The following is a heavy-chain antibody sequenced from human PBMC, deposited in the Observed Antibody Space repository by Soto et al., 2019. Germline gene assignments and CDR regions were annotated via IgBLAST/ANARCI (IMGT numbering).Heavy chain of an antibody. V-gene: IGHV4-30-2*01. CDR2: IYHSGST. CDR3: ARGIAARPSWFDP. D-gene: IGHD6-6*01. Sequence: SETLSLTCAVSGGSISSGGYSWSWIRQPPGKGLEWIGYIYHSGSTCYNPSLKSRVTISVDRSKNQFSLKLSSVTAADTAVYYCARGIAARPSWFDPWGQGTLVTVSS. CDR1: GGSISSGGYS. J-gene: IGHJ5*02.